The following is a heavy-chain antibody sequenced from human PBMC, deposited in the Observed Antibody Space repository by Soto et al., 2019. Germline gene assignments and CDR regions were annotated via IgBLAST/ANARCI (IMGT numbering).Heavy chain of an antibody. CDR1: GGSFSGYY. V-gene: IGHV4-34*01. J-gene: IGHJ4*02. D-gene: IGHD6-13*01. Sequence: QVQLQQWGAGLLKPSETLALTCAVYGGSFSGYYWNWIRQPPGKGLEWIGEINHSGSTNYNPSLKCRVTISVDTSKNQFSLKLSSVTAADTAVYYCARGGAGGRIATAVPRGYWGQGTLVTVSS. CDR2: INHSGST. CDR3: ARGGAGGRIATAVPRGY.